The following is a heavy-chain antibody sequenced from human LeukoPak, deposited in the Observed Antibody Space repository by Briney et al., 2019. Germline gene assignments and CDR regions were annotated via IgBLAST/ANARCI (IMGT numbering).Heavy chain of an antibody. J-gene: IGHJ4*02. CDR1: GGSFSGYY. CDR2: IYYSGTT. Sequence: PSETLSLTCAVYGGSFSGYYWSWIRQPPGSGLEWIASIYYSGTTYYNPSLKSRVTISVDTSKNQFSLKLSSVTAADTAVYYCARHLSSSGFYYDYWGQGTLVTVSS. CDR3: ARHLSSSGFYYDY. D-gene: IGHD3-22*01. V-gene: IGHV4-34*01.